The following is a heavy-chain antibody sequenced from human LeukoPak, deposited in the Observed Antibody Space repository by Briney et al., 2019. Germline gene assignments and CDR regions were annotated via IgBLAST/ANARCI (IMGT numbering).Heavy chain of an antibody. CDR2: ISYSGST. CDR1: GGSISSSNYY. J-gene: IGHJ4*02. CDR3: ARGRSNGWFY. D-gene: IGHD2-8*01. Sequence: SETLSLTCTVSGGSISSSNYYWGWLRQPPGEGLEWIASISYSGSTYYNPSVKSRVAISRDTSKNQFSLKLSSVTAADTAVYYCARGRSNGWFYWGQGTLVTVSS. V-gene: IGHV4-39*07.